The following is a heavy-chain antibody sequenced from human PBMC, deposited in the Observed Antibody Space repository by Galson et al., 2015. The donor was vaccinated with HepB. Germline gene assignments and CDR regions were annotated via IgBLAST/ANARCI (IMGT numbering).Heavy chain of an antibody. CDR2: IWYDGSEK. CDR1: GFTFSRYG. CDR3: ARISAARPGAYFFYGSDV. J-gene: IGHJ6*02. D-gene: IGHD6-6*01. V-gene: IGHV3-33*01. Sequence: SLRLSCAASGFTFSRYGIHWVRQAPGKGLEWVAFIWYDGSEKYYADSVKGRFTVSRDNFKNTLYLQIKSLRAGDTAVYYCARISAARPGAYFFYGSDVWGRGTTVTVSS.